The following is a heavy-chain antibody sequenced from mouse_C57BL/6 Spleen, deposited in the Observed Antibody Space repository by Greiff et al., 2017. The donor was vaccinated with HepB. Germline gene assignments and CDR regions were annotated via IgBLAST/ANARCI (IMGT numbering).Heavy chain of an antibody. D-gene: IGHD1-1*01. CDR3: TTDLLLRFAMDY. CDR2: IDPENGDT. CDR1: GFNIKDDY. J-gene: IGHJ4*01. Sequence: VQLKESGAELVRPGASVKLSCTASGFNIKDDYMHWVKQRPEQGLEWIGWIDPENGDTEYASKFQGKATITADTSSNTAYLQLSSLTSEDTAVYYCTTDLLLRFAMDYWGQGTSVTVSS. V-gene: IGHV14-4*01.